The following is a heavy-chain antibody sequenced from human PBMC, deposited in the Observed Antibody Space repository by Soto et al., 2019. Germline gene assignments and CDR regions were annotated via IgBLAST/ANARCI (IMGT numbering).Heavy chain of an antibody. V-gene: IGHV3-15*07. CDR3: TSRSLSGSYTVDY. D-gene: IGHD1-26*01. CDR2: IKSKTDGGTT. Sequence: EVQLVESGGGLVKPGGSLRLSCAASGFTFSNAWMNWVRQAPGKGLEWVGRIKSKTDGGTTDYAAPVKGRFTISRDDSKNTLYLQMNSQKTEDTAVYYCTSRSLSGSYTVDYWGQGTLFTVSS. J-gene: IGHJ4*02. CDR1: GFTFSNAW.